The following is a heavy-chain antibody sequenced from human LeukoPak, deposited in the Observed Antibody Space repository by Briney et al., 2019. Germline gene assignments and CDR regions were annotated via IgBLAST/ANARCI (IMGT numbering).Heavy chain of an antibody. D-gene: IGHD2-2*01. CDR3: ARDYQSYFEL. CDR1: GGSISNYY. V-gene: IGHV4-59*01. CDR2: IYYSGST. Sequence: SETLSPTCTVSGGSISNYYWSWIRQPPGKGLEWIGYIYYSGSTNYNPSLKSRVTISVDTSKNQFSLKLSSVTAADTAVYYCARDYQSYFELWGRGTLVTVSS. J-gene: IGHJ2*01.